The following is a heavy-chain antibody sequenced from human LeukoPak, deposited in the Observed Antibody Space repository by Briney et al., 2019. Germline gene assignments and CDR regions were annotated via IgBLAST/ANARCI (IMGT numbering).Heavy chain of an antibody. J-gene: IGHJ4*02. V-gene: IGHV4-59*01. Sequence: ASETLSLTCSVSGDSITSYYWSWIRQPPGKGLEWSGYIYYSGSTNYNPSLKSRLTISVDTSKNQFSMKLTSVTAADTAVYYCARVSLPANFASSGYYPSDYWGQGTLVTVSS. CDR1: GDSITSYY. D-gene: IGHD3-22*01. CDR2: IYYSGST. CDR3: ARVSLPANFASSGYYPSDY.